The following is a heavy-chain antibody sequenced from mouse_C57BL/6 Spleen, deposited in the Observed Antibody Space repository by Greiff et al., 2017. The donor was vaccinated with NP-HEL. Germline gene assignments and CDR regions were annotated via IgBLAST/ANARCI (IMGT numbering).Heavy chain of an antibody. CDR3: ARRWAAQATKRNYFDY. CDR1: GYTFTDYN. J-gene: IGHJ2*01. Sequence: EVQLQQSGPELVKPGASVKIPCKASGYTFTDYNMDWVKQSHGKSLEWIGDINPNNGGTIYNQKFKGKATLTVDKSSSTAYMELRSLTSEDTAVYYCARRWAAQATKRNYFDYWGQGTTLTVSS. V-gene: IGHV1-18*01. CDR2: INPNNGGT. D-gene: IGHD3-2*02.